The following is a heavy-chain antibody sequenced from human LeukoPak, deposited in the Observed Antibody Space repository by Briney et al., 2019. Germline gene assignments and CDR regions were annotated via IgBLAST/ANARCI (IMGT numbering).Heavy chain of an antibody. J-gene: IGHJ4*02. Sequence: PSETLSLTCTVSSGSININTYYWGWIRQPPGKGLEWIGSIHYSGSSDYNPSLKSRVTILADTSKKQFSLRLRFVTAADTAVYYCVRLAYCSSTSCYPNYWGQGTLVTVSS. V-gene: IGHV4-39*01. CDR2: IHYSGSS. D-gene: IGHD2-2*01. CDR3: VRLAYCSSTSCYPNY. CDR1: SGSININTYY.